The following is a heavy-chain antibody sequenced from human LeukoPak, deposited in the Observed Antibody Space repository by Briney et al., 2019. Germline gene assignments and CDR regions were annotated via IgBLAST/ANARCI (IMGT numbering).Heavy chain of an antibody. CDR3: ARALGYYDSSGPAGYWFDP. Sequence: SETLPLTCTVSGGSISSGSYYWSWIRQPAGKGLEWIGRIYTSGSTNYNPSLKSRVTVSVDTSKNQFSLKLSSVTAADTAVYYCARALGYYDSSGPAGYWFDPWGQGTLVTVSS. V-gene: IGHV4-61*02. CDR1: GGSISSGSYY. J-gene: IGHJ5*02. CDR2: IYTSGST. D-gene: IGHD3-22*01.